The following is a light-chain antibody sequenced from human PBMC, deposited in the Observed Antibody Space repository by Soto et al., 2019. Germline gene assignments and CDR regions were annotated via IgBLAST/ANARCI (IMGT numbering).Light chain of an antibody. Sequence: SYELTQPPSVSVSPGQTASISCSGDKLGDKFVCWYQQKPGQSPILVIYQDKKRPSGIPERFSGSNSGNTATLTISGTQAMDEADYYCQARDSSTVVFGGGTKVTVL. CDR1: KLGDKF. J-gene: IGLJ2*01. V-gene: IGLV3-1*01. CDR2: QDK. CDR3: QARDSSTVV.